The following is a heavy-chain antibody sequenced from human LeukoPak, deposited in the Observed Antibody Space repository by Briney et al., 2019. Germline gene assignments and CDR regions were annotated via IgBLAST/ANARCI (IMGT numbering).Heavy chain of an antibody. V-gene: IGHV3-13*01. CDR2: IGTAGDT. Sequence: TGGSLRLSCAASGFTFSSYDMHWVRQATGKGLEWVSAIGTAGDTYYPGSVKGRFTISRENAKNSLYLQMNSLRAGDTAVYYCARGPPKWYSSSWSNWFGPWGQGTLVTVSS. CDR3: ARGPPKWYSSSWSNWFGP. D-gene: IGHD6-13*01. CDR1: GFTFSSYD. J-gene: IGHJ5*02.